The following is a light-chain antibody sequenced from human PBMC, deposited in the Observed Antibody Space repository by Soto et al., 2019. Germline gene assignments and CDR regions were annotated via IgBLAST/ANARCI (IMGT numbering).Light chain of an antibody. J-gene: IGKJ2*01. CDR2: GAS. CDR3: QQYHKWPPYT. Sequence: EIVMTQSPATLSVSPGERATLSCWASQSVSSKLAWYQQKPVQAPRLLIYGASTRATGIPVRFSGSGSGTEFTLTINSLQYEDFAVYYCQQYHKWPPYTFGQGTKVEIK. CDR1: QSVSSK. V-gene: IGKV3-15*01.